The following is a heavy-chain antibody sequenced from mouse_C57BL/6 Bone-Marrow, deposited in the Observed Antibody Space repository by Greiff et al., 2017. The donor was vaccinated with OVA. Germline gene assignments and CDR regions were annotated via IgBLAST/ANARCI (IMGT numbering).Heavy chain of an antibody. CDR3: ARGISNYAMDY. CDR2: INYDGSST. J-gene: IGHJ4*01. D-gene: IGHD5-2*01. Sequence: EVQRVESEGGLVQPGRSMKLSCTASGFTFSDYYMAWVRQVPEKGLEWVANINYDGSSTYYLDSLKSRFIISRDNAKNILYLQMSSLKSEDTATYYCARGISNYAMDYWGQGTSVTVSS. CDR1: GFTFSDYY. V-gene: IGHV5-16*01.